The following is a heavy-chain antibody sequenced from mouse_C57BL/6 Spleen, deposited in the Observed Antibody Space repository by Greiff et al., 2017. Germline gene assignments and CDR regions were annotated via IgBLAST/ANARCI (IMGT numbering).Heavy chain of an antibody. D-gene: IGHD1-1*01. V-gene: IGHV6-3*01. Sequence: EVKLEESGGGLVQPGGSMKLSCVASGFTFSNYWMNWVRQSPEKGLEWVAQIRLKSDNYATHYAESVKGRFTISRDDSTSSVYLQMNNLRAEDTGIYYCTVYYGSSWFAYWGQGTLVTVSA. CDR3: TVYYGSSWFAY. CDR1: GFTFSNYW. J-gene: IGHJ3*01. CDR2: IRLKSDNYAT.